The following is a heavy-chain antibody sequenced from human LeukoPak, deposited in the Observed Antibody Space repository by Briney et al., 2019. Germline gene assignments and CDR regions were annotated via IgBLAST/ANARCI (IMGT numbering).Heavy chain of an antibody. V-gene: IGHV4-59*02. J-gene: IGHJ4*02. CDR2: IHYSGST. CDR3: ERGIYYYDSGRRKTQHFDY. CDR1: GRCVSSNY. Sequence: SETLSLTCTVLGRCVSSNYWSWNQQPPGKGLEWIGNIHYSGSTNYNPSLKSRVTISLDTSKNQFSLKMGSVTAADTAVFYCERGIYYYDSGRRKTQHFDYWGQGTLVTVSS. D-gene: IGHD3-22*01.